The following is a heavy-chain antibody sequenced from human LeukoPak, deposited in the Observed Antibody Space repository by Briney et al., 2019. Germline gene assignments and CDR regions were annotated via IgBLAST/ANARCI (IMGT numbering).Heavy chain of an antibody. CDR2: IYTSGST. Sequence: SETLPLTCTVSGGSISSCSYYWSWIRQPAGKGLEWIGRIYTSGSTNYNPSLKSRVTISVDTSKNQFSLKLSSVTAADTAVYYCARVRVYGVFDYWGQGTLVTVSS. CDR3: ARVRVYGVFDY. V-gene: IGHV4-61*02. J-gene: IGHJ4*02. CDR1: GGSISSCSYY. D-gene: IGHD4-17*01.